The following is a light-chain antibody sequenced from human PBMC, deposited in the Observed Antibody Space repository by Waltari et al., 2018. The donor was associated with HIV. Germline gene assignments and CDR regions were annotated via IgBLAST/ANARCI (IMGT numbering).Light chain of an antibody. J-gene: IGLJ2*01. CDR3: SSYSSSITLYVV. CDR2: EVS. Sequence: QSALTQPASVSGSPGQSITISCTGTSRDLGGYNYVPWYQHHPGKAPKLMISEVSNRPSGVSNRFSGSKSGNTASLTISGLQAEDEADYYCSSYSSSITLYVVFGGGTKLTVL. CDR1: SRDLGGYNY. V-gene: IGLV2-14*01.